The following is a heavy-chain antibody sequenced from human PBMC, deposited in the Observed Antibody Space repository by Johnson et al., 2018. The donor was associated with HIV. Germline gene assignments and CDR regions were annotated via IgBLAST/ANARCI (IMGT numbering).Heavy chain of an antibody. CDR2: ISWDGGRP. D-gene: IGHD6-19*01. CDR1: GFSVDDYA. Sequence: VQLVESGGGVVQPGGYLRLSCAASGFSVDDYAMHWVRQAPGKGLEWVSLISWDGGRPSYADSVQGRFTISSDNRKNSLYLQINSLRHEDTALYYCTKEGSVSSNAFDIWGKGTMVTVSS. CDR3: TKEGSVSSNAFDI. J-gene: IGHJ3*02. V-gene: IGHV3-43D*03.